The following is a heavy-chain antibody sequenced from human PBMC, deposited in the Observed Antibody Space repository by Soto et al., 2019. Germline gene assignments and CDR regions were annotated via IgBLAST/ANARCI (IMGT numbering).Heavy chain of an antibody. CDR3: ASTVTTSDFDY. J-gene: IGHJ4*02. D-gene: IGHD4-17*01. CDR1: GGSISSYD. V-gene: IGHV4-59*01. CDR2: IYYSGST. Sequence: QVQLQESGPGLVKPSETLSLTCTVSGGSISSYDWSWIRHRPGKGLEWIGNIYYSGSTNSNHSLKRRVTISVDTSKNQFSPKLSSVTAADTDVYYCASTVTTSDFDYWGQGTLVTVSS.